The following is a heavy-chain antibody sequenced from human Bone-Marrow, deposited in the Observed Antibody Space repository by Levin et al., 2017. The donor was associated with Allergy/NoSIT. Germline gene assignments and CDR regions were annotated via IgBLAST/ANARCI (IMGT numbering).Heavy chain of an antibody. V-gene: IGHV4-4*07. J-gene: IGHJ2*01. CDR3: AREREGSSWVDVWYFDV. Sequence: SQTLSLTCSVSGASLNNYYWSWIRQSAGKGLEWIGRISPGGSTNYNPSLKSRVNLSVDTSRFQFSLKVNYVSAADTAVYYCAREREGSSWVDVWYFDVWGRGTLVTVSS. CDR1: GASLNNYY. D-gene: IGHD6-13*01. CDR2: ISPGGST.